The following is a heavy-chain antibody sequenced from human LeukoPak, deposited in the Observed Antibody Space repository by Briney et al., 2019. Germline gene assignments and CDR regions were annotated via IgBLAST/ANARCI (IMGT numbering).Heavy chain of an antibody. CDR3: AREPPYSNSWTDFDY. V-gene: IGHV3-48*01. Sequence: GGSLRLSCAASGFRFSNHNMHWVRQAPGKGLEWVSYITLSTTTIYYADSVKGRSTISRDNAKNSLYLQMNSLRAEDTAVYYCAREPPYSNSWTDFDYWGQGTLVTVSS. D-gene: IGHD6-13*01. CDR1: GFRFSNHN. CDR2: ITLSTTTI. J-gene: IGHJ4*02.